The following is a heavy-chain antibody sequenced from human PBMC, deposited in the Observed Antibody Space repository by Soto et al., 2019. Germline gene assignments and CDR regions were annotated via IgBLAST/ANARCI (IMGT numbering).Heavy chain of an antibody. V-gene: IGHV1-2*02. CDR2: INPNSGGT. J-gene: IGHJ4*02. CDR3: ARGVAARRPIDY. Sequence: ASVKVSCKASGFTFTDYYLHWVRQAPGQGLEWLGWINPNSGGTNYAQKFQGRVTMTRDTSISTVYMELSRLTSDDTAVYYCARGVAARRPIDYWGQGTLVTVSS. CDR1: GFTFTDYY. D-gene: IGHD6-6*01.